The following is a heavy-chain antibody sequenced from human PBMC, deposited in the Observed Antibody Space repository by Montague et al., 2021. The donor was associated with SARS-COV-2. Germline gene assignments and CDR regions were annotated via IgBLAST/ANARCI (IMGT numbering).Heavy chain of an antibody. Sequence: SETRSLTCSVYGGSFSGYYWSWIRQFPGTGLEWIGEVSHSGSTNYNPSLKSRVTISIASSKNHFSLQLRSVTAADTAVYYCARCSIGWAILDVWGQGSTVTVSS. J-gene: IGHJ6*02. CDR3: ARCSIGWAILDV. CDR2: VSHSGST. V-gene: IGHV4-34*01. D-gene: IGHD2-2*01. CDR1: GGSFSGYY.